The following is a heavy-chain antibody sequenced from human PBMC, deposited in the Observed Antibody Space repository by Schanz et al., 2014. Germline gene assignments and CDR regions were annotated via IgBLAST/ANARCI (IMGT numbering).Heavy chain of an antibody. CDR2: ISHDGYST. Sequence: VQLVESGGGLVQPGGSLRLSCSASGFTFSIYAMHWVRQAPGKGLEYVSAISHDGYSTYYADSVKGRFTISRDNSKNSLCLQMNSLRAEDTAVYYCARSGGSVFGYWAQGTLVTVSS. CDR3: ARSGGSVFGY. V-gene: IGHV3-64*04. J-gene: IGHJ4*02. CDR1: GFTFSIYA. D-gene: IGHD6-25*01.